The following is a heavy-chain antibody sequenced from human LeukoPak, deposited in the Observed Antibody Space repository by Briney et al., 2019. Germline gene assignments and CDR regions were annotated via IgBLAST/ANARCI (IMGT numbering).Heavy chain of an antibody. J-gene: IGHJ4*02. D-gene: IGHD5-12*01. CDR3: ARHPKSGYSGYESDY. V-gene: IGHV3-7*01. CDR2: IKQDGSEK. CDR1: GFTFSSYW. Sequence: GGSLRLSCAASGFTFSSYWMSWVRQASGKGLEWVANIKQDGSEKYYVDSVKGRFTISRDNAKNSLYLQMNSLRAEDTAVYYCARHPKSGYSGYESDYWGQGTLVTVSS.